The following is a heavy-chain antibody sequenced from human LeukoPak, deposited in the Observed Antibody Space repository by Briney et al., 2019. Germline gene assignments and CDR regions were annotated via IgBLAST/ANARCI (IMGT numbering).Heavy chain of an antibody. CDR3: ANGGGFVIFDY. D-gene: IGHD3-16*01. V-gene: IGHV3-30*18. CDR2: ISYDGSNK. Sequence: GGSLRLSCAASGFAFSRYGMHWVRQAPGKGLEWVAVISYDGSNKYYADSVKGRFTISRDNSKNTLYLQMNSLRAEDTAVYYCANGGGFVIFDYWGQGTLVTVSS. CDR1: GFAFSRYG. J-gene: IGHJ4*02.